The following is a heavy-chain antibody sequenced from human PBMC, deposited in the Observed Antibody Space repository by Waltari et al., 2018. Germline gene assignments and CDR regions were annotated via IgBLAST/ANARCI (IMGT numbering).Heavy chain of an antibody. D-gene: IGHD2-2*01. CDR2: IYTSGST. CDR3: ARGHIVVVPAAEGGYYMDV. Sequence: QVQLQESGPGLVKPSQTLSLTCTVSGGSISSGSYYWSWIRQPAGKGLEWIGRIYTSGSTNYNPSLKSRVTISVDTSKNQFSLKLSSVTAADTAVYYCARGHIVVVPAAEGGYYMDVWGKGTTVTVSS. CDR1: GGSISSGSYY. J-gene: IGHJ6*03. V-gene: IGHV4-61*02.